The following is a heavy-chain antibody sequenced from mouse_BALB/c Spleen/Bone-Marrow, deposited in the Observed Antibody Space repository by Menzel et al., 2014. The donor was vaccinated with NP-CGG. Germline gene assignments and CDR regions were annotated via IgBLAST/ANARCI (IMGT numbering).Heavy chain of an antibody. CDR2: IDPYYGGT. D-gene: IGHD2-1*01. CDR1: GYSFTGYN. Sequence: VQLKQSGPELEKPGASVKISCKASGYSFTGYNMNWVKQSNGKSLEWIGNIDPYYGGTSYNQKFKGKATLTVDKSSSPAYMQLKRPTSVESAVYYFARRAGYGNPWYFDVWGAGTTVTVSS. V-gene: IGHV1-39*01. J-gene: IGHJ1*01. CDR3: ARRAGYGNPWYFDV.